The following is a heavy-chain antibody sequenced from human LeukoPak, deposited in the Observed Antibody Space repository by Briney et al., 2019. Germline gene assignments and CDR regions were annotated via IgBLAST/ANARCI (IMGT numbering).Heavy chain of an antibody. D-gene: IGHD6-6*01. V-gene: IGHV4-59*08. Sequence: SETLSLTCSVSGGSVSNYYWSWIRQPPGKGLEWIGYVYYTGSTNYNPSLKSRVTMFEDKSKNQFSLRLYSVTVAYTAVYYCARHFAYSSSSYFDYWGQGSLVTVSS. CDR3: ARHFAYSSSSYFDY. CDR2: VYYTGST. J-gene: IGHJ4*02. CDR1: GGSVSNYY.